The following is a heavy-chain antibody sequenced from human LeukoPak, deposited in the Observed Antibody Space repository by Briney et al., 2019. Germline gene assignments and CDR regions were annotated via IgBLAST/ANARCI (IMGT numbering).Heavy chain of an antibody. V-gene: IGHV4-4*07. CDR2: IYTSGRT. J-gene: IGHJ5*02. D-gene: IGHD3-22*01. CDR3: ARARNYYDSSGYYRFDP. Sequence: PSETLSLTCTVSGGSISSYYWSWIRQPAGKGLEWIGRIYTSGRTNYNPSLKSRVTMSVDTSKNQFSLKLSSVTAADTAVYYCARARNYYDSSGYYRFDPWGQGTLVTVSS. CDR1: GGSISSYY.